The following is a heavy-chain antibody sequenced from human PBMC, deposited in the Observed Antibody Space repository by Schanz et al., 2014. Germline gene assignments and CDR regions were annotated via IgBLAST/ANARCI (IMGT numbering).Heavy chain of an antibody. J-gene: IGHJ4*02. CDR1: GGFISSINW. CDR2: INNSGST. D-gene: IGHD2-2*01. Sequence: QVQLQESGPGLVKPSGTLSLTCAVSGGFISSINWWSWVRQSPGTGLEWIGEINNSGSTNYNPSLKRRVPISLDKSKRQFSRPLNAVTAADTAVYYCARDERDLPRSLFVFWGQGTLVTVSS. CDR3: ARDERDLPRSLFVF. V-gene: IGHV4-4*02.